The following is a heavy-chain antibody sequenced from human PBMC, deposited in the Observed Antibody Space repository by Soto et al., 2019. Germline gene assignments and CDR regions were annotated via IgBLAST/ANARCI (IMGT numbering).Heavy chain of an antibody. V-gene: IGHV3-9*01. CDR1: GFTFDDYA. Sequence: GGSLRLSCAASGFTFDDYAMHWVRQAPGKGLEWVSGISWNSGSIGYADSVKGRFTISRDNAKNSLYLQMNSLRAEDTALYYCAKDFRGSSRYLLDPWGQGTLVTVSS. D-gene: IGHD6-13*01. J-gene: IGHJ5*02. CDR2: ISWNSGSI. CDR3: AKDFRGSSRYLLDP.